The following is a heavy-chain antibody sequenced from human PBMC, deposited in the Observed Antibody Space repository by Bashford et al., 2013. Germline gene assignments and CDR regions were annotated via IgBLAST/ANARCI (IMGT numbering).Heavy chain of an antibody. CDR1: GGSISSGGYY. D-gene: IGHD4-23*01. CDR3: ARVTISSRYGNGYYYNAMDV. V-gene: IGHV4-31*03. Sequence: SETLSLTCTVSGGSISSGGYYWSWIRQHPGKGLEWIGYIYYSGSTYYNPSLKSRVTISVDTSKNQFSLKLNSVTAADTAVYFCARVTISSRYGNGYYYNAMDVVGPRDHGHRLL. J-gene: IGHJ6*02. CDR2: IYYSGST.